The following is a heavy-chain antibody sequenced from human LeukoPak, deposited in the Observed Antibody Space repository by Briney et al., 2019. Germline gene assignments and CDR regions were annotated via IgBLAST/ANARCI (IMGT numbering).Heavy chain of an antibody. V-gene: IGHV1-2*02. J-gene: IGHJ4*02. CDR3: ARRSGSYYGYYFDY. CDR2: INPNSGGT. Sequence: ASVKVSCKASGYTFTGYYMHWVRQAPGQGLEWMGWINPNSGGTNYAQKFQGRVTMTRDTSISTAYMELSRLRSDDTPVYYCARRSGSYYGYYFDYWGQGTLVTVSS. CDR1: GYTFTGYY. D-gene: IGHD1-26*01.